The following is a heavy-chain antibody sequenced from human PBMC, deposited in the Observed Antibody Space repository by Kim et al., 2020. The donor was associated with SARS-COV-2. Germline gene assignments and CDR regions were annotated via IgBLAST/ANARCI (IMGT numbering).Heavy chain of an antibody. CDR2: IYYSGST. D-gene: IGHD6-13*01. CDR3: ARHANFLAAAGVYFDY. J-gene: IGHJ4*02. CDR1: DGSISSSSYY. Sequence: SETLSLTCTVSDGSISSSSYYWGWIRQPPGKGLEWIGSIYYSGSTYYNPSLKSRVTISVDTSKNQFSLKLSSVTAADTAVYYCARHANFLAAAGVYFDYWGQGTLVTVSS. V-gene: IGHV4-39*01.